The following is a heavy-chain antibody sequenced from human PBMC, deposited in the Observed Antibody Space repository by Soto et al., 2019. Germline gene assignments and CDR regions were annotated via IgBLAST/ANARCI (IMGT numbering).Heavy chain of an antibody. J-gene: IGHJ4*02. CDR3: ARDRPDYGGPTPADY. V-gene: IGHV4-31*03. CDR1: GGSISSGGYY. Sequence: QVQLQESGPGLVKPSQTLSLTCTVSGGSISSGGYYWSWIRQHPGKGLEWIGYIYYSGNTYYNPSPQGGVTLXXDXSXNQFSLKLSSVTAADTAVYYCARDRPDYGGPTPADYWGQGTLVTVSS. CDR2: IYYSGNT. D-gene: IGHD4-17*01.